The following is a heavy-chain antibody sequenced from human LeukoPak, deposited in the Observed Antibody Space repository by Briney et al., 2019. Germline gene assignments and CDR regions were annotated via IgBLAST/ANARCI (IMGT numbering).Heavy chain of an antibody. V-gene: IGHV1-18*04. CDR3: TRVAGTLFDY. CDR1: GYTFTSYG. J-gene: IGHJ4*02. Sequence: ASVKVSCKASGYTFTSYGISWVRQAPGQGLEWMGWISAYNSNTNYEQKFQGRVTMTTDTSTSTAYMELRSLRSDDTAVYYCTRVAGTLFDYWGQGTLVTVSS. CDR2: ISAYNSNT. D-gene: IGHD6-19*01.